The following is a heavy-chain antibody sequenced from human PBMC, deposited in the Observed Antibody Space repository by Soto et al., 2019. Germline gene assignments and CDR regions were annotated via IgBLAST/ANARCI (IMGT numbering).Heavy chain of an antibody. J-gene: IGHJ6*02. CDR3: ARVAGAYCGGDCWYGMDV. V-gene: IGHV1-69*01. CDR2: IIPIFGTA. Sequence: QVQLVQSGAEVKKPGSSVKVSCKASGGTFSSYAISWVRQAPGQGLEWMGGIIPIFGTANYAQKFQGRVTITADESTSTAYMELSSLRYEDTAVYYCARVAGAYCGGDCWYGMDVWGQGTTVTVSS. CDR1: GGTFSSYA. D-gene: IGHD2-21*02.